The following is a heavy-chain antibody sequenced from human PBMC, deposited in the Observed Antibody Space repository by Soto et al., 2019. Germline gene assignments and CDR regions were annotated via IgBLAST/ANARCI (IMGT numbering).Heavy chain of an antibody. D-gene: IGHD1-26*01. J-gene: IGHJ5*02. V-gene: IGHV2-5*01. CDR3: AHRRGATTGTHENWFDP. CDR1: GFSLSTSGVG. CDR2: IYWNDDK. Sequence: QITLKESGPTLVKPTQTLTLTCTFSGFSLSTSGVGVGWIRQPPGKALEWLALIYWNDDKRYSPSLKSRLTITKDTSKNQVVLTMANMDPVDTATYYWAHRRGATTGTHENWFDPWGQGTRVTVAS.